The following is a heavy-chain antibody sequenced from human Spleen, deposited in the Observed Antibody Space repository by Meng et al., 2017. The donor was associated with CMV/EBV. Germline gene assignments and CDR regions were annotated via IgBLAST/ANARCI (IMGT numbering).Heavy chain of an antibody. CDR3: ARDPDFWSGYLYNHLYAMDV. Sequence: ASVKVSCKTSGYTFTNYGINWVRQAPGQGLEWMGWISTYNGNTNYAQKFQGRVTMTTDTSTSTAYMELRSLSSDDTAVYYCARDPDFWSGYLYNHLYAMDVWGQGTTVTVSS. D-gene: IGHD3-3*01. CDR2: ISTYNGNT. CDR1: GYTFTNYG. J-gene: IGHJ6*02. V-gene: IGHV1-18*01.